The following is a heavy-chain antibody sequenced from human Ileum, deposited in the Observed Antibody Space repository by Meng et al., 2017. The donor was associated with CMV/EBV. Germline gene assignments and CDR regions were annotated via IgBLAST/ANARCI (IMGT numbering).Heavy chain of an antibody. CDR2: INLYHGNA. J-gene: IGHJ4*02. V-gene: IGHV1-18*04. CDR3: ARNKGVQWLVPYMF. CDR1: AYTFSNHA. Sequence: VLLVQFGAGLNKPGASVHVACKTSAYTFSNHAITWVRPAPGQGLEWLRWINLYHGNANYAQPLQGRGTMTTDSSTTTAYLELRSLKSDDTAFYYCARNKGVQWLVPYMFWGQGTLVTVSS. D-gene: IGHD6-19*01.